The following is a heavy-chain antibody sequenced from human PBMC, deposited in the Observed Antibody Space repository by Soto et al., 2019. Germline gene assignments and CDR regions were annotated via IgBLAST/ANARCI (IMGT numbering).Heavy chain of an antibody. CDR3: ARDQGAHFFDY. Sequence: SETLSLTCAVYGGSFSGYYWSWIRQPPGKGLEWIGEINHSGSTNYNPSLKSRFTISRDNAKNSLYLQMNSLRAEDTAVYYCARDQGAHFFDYWGQGTLVTVSS. V-gene: IGHV4-34*01. J-gene: IGHJ4*02. CDR2: INHSGST. D-gene: IGHD1-26*01. CDR1: GGSFSGYY.